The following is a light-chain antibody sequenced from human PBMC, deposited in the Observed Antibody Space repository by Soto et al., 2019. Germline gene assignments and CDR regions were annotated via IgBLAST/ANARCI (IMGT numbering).Light chain of an antibody. V-gene: IGLV1-51*01. Sequence: QYVLTQPPSASAAPGQKVTISCSGSSSNIGGNSVSWYQQLPGTAPKLLIYDDNKRPSGIPDRFSGSKSGTSATLGITGFQTGDEADYYCGSWDSSLSAYVFGTGTKVTVL. CDR1: SSNIGGNS. J-gene: IGLJ1*01. CDR3: GSWDSSLSAYV. CDR2: DDN.